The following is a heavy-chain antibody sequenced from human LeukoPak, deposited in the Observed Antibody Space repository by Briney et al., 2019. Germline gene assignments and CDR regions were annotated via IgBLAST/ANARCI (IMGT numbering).Heavy chain of an antibody. D-gene: IGHD1-7*01. CDR1: GGTFSSYA. V-gene: IGHV1-69*13. Sequence: SVKVSCKASGGTFSSYAISWVRQAPGQGLEWMGGIIPIFGTANYAQKFQGRVTITADESTSTAYMELSSLRSEDTAVYYCARAGPHWNYGGGFDYWGQGTLVTVSS. CDR2: IIPIFGTA. J-gene: IGHJ4*02. CDR3: ARAGPHWNYGGGFDY.